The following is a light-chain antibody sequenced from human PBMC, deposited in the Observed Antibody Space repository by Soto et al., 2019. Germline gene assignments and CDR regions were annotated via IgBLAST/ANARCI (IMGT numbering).Light chain of an antibody. V-gene: IGKV1-12*01. CDR1: QGVGVW. Sequence: DIQMTQSPSSVSASVGDTVTITCRASQGVGVWLGWYQQKPGKAPHLLIYGASGLQVGVPSRFSGSVSGADFTLTISNLQPEDFATYYWQQAYSHPLTFGGGTKGEIK. CDR2: GAS. CDR3: QQAYSHPLT. J-gene: IGKJ4*01.